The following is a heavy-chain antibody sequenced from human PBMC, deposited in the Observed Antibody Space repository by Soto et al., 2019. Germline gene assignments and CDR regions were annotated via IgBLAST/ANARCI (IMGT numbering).Heavy chain of an antibody. V-gene: IGHV3-74*01. Sequence: VPLVESGGGSVQPGGSLRLSCVASGITFSGYWMHWVRQVPGKGLVWVARVDSAGSGTSYADSVKGRFTISRDNAKNTLSLQMDSLRVEDTAVYYCATVFEHWGQGIPVTVSS. CDR3: ATVFEH. CDR2: VDSAGSGT. CDR1: GITFSGYW. J-gene: IGHJ4*02.